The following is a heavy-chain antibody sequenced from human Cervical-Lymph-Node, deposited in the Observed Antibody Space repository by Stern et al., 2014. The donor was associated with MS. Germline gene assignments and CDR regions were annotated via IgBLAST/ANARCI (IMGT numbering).Heavy chain of an antibody. Sequence: VHLVESGAEVKKPGSSVKVSCKASGGTFNTNVISWVRQAPGQGLEWMGGIIPIFGTALYAQRFQGRVTITANASTRAVYMELSSLRSEDTAVYYWARAAYSTSSYNYWGQGTLVIVSS. CDR2: IIPIFGTA. J-gene: IGHJ4*02. CDR3: ARAAYSTSSYNY. V-gene: IGHV1-69*01. D-gene: IGHD6-6*01. CDR1: GGTFNTNV.